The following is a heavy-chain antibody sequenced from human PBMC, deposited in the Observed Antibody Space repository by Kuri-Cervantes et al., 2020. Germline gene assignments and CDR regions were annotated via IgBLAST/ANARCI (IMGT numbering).Heavy chain of an antibody. CDR2: IVVGSGNT. Sequence: SVKVSCKASGFTFTSSAVQWVRQARGQRLEWIGWIVVGSGNTNYAQKFQERVTITRDMSTSTAYMELSSLRSEDTAVYYCAADQEGGSGSYYPGGGDYWGQGTLVTVSS. D-gene: IGHD3-10*01. CDR1: GFTFTSSA. J-gene: IGHJ4*02. V-gene: IGHV1-58*01. CDR3: AADQEGGSGSYYPGGGDY.